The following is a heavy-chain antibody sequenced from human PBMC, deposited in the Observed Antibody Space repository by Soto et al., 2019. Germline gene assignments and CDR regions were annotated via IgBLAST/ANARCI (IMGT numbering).Heavy chain of an antibody. D-gene: IGHD5-18*01. CDR3: ARQSKRYSYGYELSY. Sequence: XESLKISCKGSGYSFTSYWIGWVRQMPGKGLEWMGIIYPGDSDTRYSPSFQGQVTISADKSISTAYLQWSSLKASDTAMYYCARQSKRYSYGYELSYWGQGTLVTVSS. CDR2: IYPGDSDT. J-gene: IGHJ4*02. V-gene: IGHV5-51*01. CDR1: GYSFTSYW.